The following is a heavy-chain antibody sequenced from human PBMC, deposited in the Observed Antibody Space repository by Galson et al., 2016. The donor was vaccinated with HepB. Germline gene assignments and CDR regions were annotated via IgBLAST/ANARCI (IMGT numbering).Heavy chain of an antibody. Sequence: SLRLSCAASGFTFSNYWMSWVRQTPGNGLEWVANIKQDGSAIYYVDFVKGRFTISRDNAKTSLFLQMNSLRAEDTAVCYCARQSQMARTVFDYWGQGTLVTVSS. J-gene: IGHJ4*02. CDR1: GFTFSNYW. D-gene: IGHD5-24*01. CDR2: IKQDGSAI. V-gene: IGHV3-7*01. CDR3: ARQSQMARTVFDY.